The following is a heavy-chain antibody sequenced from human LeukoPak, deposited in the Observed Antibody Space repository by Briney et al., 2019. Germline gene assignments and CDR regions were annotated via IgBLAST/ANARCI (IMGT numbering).Heavy chain of an antibody. J-gene: IGHJ4*02. CDR3: AKGGLIEYYDFDY. Sequence: PGGSLRLSCAASRFTFSSYAMSWVRQAPGKGLEWVSAISGSGGSTCYADSVKGRFTISRDNSKNTLYLQMNSLRAEDTAVYYCAKGGLIEYYDFDYWGQGTLVTVSS. CDR1: RFTFSSYA. D-gene: IGHD3-3*01. CDR2: ISGSGGST. V-gene: IGHV3-23*01.